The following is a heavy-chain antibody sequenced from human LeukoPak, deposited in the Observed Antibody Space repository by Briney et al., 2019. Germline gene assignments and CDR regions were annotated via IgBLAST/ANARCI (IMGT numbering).Heavy chain of an antibody. D-gene: IGHD3-10*01. Sequence: ASVKVSCKASGYTFTSYGISWVRQAPGQGLEWMGWISAYNGNTNYAQKLQGRVTMTTDTSTSTAYMELRSLRSDDTAVYYCGEVLNSSSRGEDYYYYLDVWGKGTTVTVSS. J-gene: IGHJ6*03. CDR1: GYTFTSYG. CDR2: ISAYNGNT. V-gene: IGHV1-18*01. CDR3: GEVLNSSSRGEDYYYYLDV.